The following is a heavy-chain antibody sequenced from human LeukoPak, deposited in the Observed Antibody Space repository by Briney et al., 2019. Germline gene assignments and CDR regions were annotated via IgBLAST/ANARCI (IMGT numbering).Heavy chain of an antibody. CDR2: ISGSDGST. J-gene: IGHJ4*02. CDR1: GFTFSRNA. V-gene: IGHV3-23*01. D-gene: IGHD1-26*01. CDR3: AKDFPVRAMGPTRHFGY. Sequence: GGSLRLSCAASGFTFSRNAMSWVRQAPGKGLEWVSGISGSDGSTYYADSVKGRFTISRDNSKNTLYLQMNSLRADDTAVYYCAKDFPVRAMGPTRHFGYWGQGTLVTVSS.